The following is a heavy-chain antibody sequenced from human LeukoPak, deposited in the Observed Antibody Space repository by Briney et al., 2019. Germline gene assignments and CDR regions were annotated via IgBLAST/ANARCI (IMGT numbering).Heavy chain of an antibody. CDR1: GYTFTSYD. D-gene: IGHD3-9*01. CDR3: ARSLYDILTGLRTPVRSYYYYYMDV. J-gene: IGHJ6*03. V-gene: IGHV1-8*01. CDR2: MNPNSGNT. Sequence: ASVKVSCKASGYTFTSYDINWVRQATGQGLEWMGWMNPNSGNTGYAQKFQGRVTMTRNTSIGTAYMELSSLRPEDTAVYYCARSLYDILTGLRTPVRSYYYYYMDVWGKGTTVTISS.